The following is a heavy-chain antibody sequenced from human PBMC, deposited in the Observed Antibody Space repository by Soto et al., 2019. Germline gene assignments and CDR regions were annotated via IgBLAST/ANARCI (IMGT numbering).Heavy chain of an antibody. V-gene: IGHV1-18*04. CDR1: TYAFTSYG. J-gene: IGHJ6*02. Sequence: QVQLVQSGAEVKKPGASVKVTCKASTYAFTSYGITWVRQAPGQGLEWVGWISAYNGNSNYAQKYEGRAPMTTNTSTSTAYMALRSRRSDDTAVYYCATIADCSTTSCSFPSRFHVRGYYYYYGLDVWGQGTTVTVSS. CDR3: ATIADCSTTSCSFPSRFHVRGYYYYYGLDV. CDR2: ISAYNGNS. D-gene: IGHD2-2*01.